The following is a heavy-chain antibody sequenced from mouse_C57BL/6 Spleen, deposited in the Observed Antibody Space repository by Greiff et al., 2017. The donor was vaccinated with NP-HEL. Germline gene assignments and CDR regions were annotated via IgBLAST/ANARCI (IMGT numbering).Heavy chain of an antibody. CDR2: ISSGSSTI. Sequence: EVKLKESGGGLVKPGGSLKLSCAASGFTFSDYGMHWVRQAPEKGLEWVAYISSGSSTIYYADTVKGRFTISRDNAKNTLFLQMTSLRSEDTAMYYCARRAQAFVDYWGQGTSVTVSS. V-gene: IGHV5-17*01. J-gene: IGHJ4*01. D-gene: IGHD3-2*02. CDR3: ARRAQAFVDY. CDR1: GFTFSDYG.